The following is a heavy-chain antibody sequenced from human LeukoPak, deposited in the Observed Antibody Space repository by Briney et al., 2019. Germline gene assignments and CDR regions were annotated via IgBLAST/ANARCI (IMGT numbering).Heavy chain of an antibody. CDR2: ISSSSSYI. D-gene: IGHD3-10*01. Sequence: GGSLGLSCAASGFTFSSYSMNWVRQAPGKGLEWVSSISSSSSYIYYADSVKGRFTISRDNSKNTLYLQMNSLRAEDTAVYYCAKLGTDYYFDYWGQGTLVTVSS. CDR1: GFTFSSYS. CDR3: AKLGTDYYFDY. V-gene: IGHV3-21*04. J-gene: IGHJ4*02.